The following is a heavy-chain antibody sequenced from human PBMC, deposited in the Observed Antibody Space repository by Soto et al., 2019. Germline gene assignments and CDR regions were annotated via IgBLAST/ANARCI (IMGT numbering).Heavy chain of an antibody. D-gene: IGHD7-27*01. CDR3: ARGPNWGYRFDS. CDR1: GGTFSGHA. J-gene: IGHJ4*02. Sequence: QVQLVQSGAEVKKPGSSVKVSCEASGGTFSGHAISWVRQAPGQGPEWMGGLIPLFGTTQHAQNFQDRLTITADKSTSTAYMELPSLRFEDSALYYCARGPNWGYRFDSWGQGTLVTVSS. CDR2: LIPLFGTT. V-gene: IGHV1-69*06.